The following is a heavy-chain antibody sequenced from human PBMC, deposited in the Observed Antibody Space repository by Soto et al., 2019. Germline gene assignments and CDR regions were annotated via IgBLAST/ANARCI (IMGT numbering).Heavy chain of an antibody. Sequence: EVQLVESGGGLVQPGGSLRLSCAASEFIFSGYWMSWVRQAPGKGLEWVANIKQDGSEQFYVDSVKGRFTISRDKAKNSLYLQKNSLRAEDTAVYYCAREAVWRQGTTVTVSS. CDR2: IKQDGSEQ. V-gene: IGHV3-7*05. CDR3: AREAV. CDR1: EFIFSGYW. J-gene: IGHJ6*02.